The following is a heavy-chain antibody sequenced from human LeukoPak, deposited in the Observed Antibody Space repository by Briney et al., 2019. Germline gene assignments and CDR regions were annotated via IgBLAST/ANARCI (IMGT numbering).Heavy chain of an antibody. J-gene: IGHJ2*01. CDR2: ISAYNGDT. CDR1: GYTFTHHG. CDR3: ARDPSNTSGRYQYFDL. D-gene: IGHD6-19*01. V-gene: IGHV1-18*01. Sequence: ASVKVSCKASGYTFTHHGISWVRQAPGQGLEWMGWISAYNGDTIYAQKFQGRVTMTTDTSTTTAYMELRSLTSDDTALHYCARDPSNTSGRYQYFDLWGRGILVTVSS.